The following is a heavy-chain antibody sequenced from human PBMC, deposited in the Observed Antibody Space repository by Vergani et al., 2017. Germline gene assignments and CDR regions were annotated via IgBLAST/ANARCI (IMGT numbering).Heavy chain of an antibody. CDR2: ISGSGGST. Sequence: EVQLLEPGGGLVQPGGSLRLSCAASGFTFSSYAMSWVRQAPGKGLEWVSAISGSGGSTYYADSVKGRFTISRDNSKNTLYLQMNSLRAEDTAVYYCANSISPPQWLAPTSWFDPWGQGTLVTVSS. J-gene: IGHJ5*02. CDR1: GFTFSSYA. CDR3: ANSISPPQWLAPTSWFDP. V-gene: IGHV3-23*01. D-gene: IGHD6-19*01.